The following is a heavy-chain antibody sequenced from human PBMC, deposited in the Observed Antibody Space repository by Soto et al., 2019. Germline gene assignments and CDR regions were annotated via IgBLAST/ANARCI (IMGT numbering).Heavy chain of an antibody. CDR2: MSYSGST. Sequence: SETLSLTCTVFGVSISNYYWSWIRQPPGKGLEWIGYMSYSGSTNYNPSLNSRVTISVDTSKSQFFLKLSSVTAADTAVYFCARDYYGSGTYRSLFDPWGQGTLVTVSS. CDR1: GVSISNYY. CDR3: ARDYYGSGTYRSLFDP. J-gene: IGHJ5*02. D-gene: IGHD3-10*01. V-gene: IGHV4-59*01.